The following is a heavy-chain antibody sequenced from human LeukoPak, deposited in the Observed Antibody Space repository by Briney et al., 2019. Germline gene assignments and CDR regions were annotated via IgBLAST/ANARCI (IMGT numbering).Heavy chain of an antibody. CDR3: ARGLYGSGSRGLWSRSAGENWFDP. J-gene: IGHJ5*02. CDR2: IYYSGST. Sequence: SETLSLTCTVSGGSISSSSYYWGWIRQPPGTGLEWIGSIYYSGSTYYNPSLKSRVTISVDTSKNQFSLNLTSVTAADTAVYYCARGLYGSGSRGLWSRSAGENWFDPWGQGTLVTVSS. D-gene: IGHD3-10*01. V-gene: IGHV4-39*07. CDR1: GGSISSSSYY.